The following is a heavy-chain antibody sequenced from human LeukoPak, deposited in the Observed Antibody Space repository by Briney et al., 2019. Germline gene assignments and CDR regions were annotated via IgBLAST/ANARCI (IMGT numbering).Heavy chain of an antibody. V-gene: IGHV1-69*04. CDR2: IIPTLEIA. CDR1: GGTFSSYA. D-gene: IGHD5-18*01. J-gene: IGHJ4*02. CDR3: ARVLSGSWLWF. Sequence: SVKVSCKASGGTFSSYAITWVRQAPGQGLEWMGRIIPTLEIANYAQKFQGRVTITADKSTSTAYMELSSLRPEDTAVYYCARVLSGSWLWFWGQGTLVTVSS.